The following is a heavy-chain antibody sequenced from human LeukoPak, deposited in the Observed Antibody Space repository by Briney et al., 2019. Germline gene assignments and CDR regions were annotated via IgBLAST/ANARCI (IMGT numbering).Heavy chain of an antibody. CDR2: ISSSSYI. CDR3: ARDRNIVVVPAAIEAYYYYGMDV. Sequence: GGSLRLSCAASGFTFGSYSMNWVRQAPGKGLEWVSSISSSSYIYYADSVKGRFTISRDNAKNSLYLQMNSLRAEDTAVYYCARDRNIVVVPAAIEAYYYYGMDVWGQGTTVTVSS. D-gene: IGHD2-2*01. J-gene: IGHJ6*02. CDR1: GFTFGSYS. V-gene: IGHV3-21*01.